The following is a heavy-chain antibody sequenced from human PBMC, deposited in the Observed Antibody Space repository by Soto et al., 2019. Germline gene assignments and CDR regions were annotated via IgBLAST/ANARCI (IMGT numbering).Heavy chain of an antibody. V-gene: IGHV5-10-1*03. CDR3: ARHEAVPYWFDP. CDR2: IAPSDSYT. Sequence: EVQLVQSGAEVKKPGESLRISCTGSGYIFTSYWISWVRQMPGKGLEWMGRIAPSDSYTSYSPSFQGHVTISVDKSISTVYLQWSSLKAGDTALYYCARHEAVPYWFDPWGQGTLVTVSS. J-gene: IGHJ5*02. CDR1: GYIFTSYW. D-gene: IGHD2-2*01.